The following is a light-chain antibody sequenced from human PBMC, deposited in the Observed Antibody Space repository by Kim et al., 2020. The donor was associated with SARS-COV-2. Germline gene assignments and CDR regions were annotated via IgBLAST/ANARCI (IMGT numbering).Light chain of an antibody. CDR2: YDD. J-gene: IGLJ2*01. V-gene: IGLV1-36*01. Sequence: RQRVTISCSGSSSNIGDNAVSWYQQLPGKAPKLLIYYDDLLPSGVSDRFSGSKSGTSASLAISGLQSEDEADYYCAAWDDSLNAVVFGGGTQLTVL. CDR1: SSNIGDNA. CDR3: AAWDDSLNAVV.